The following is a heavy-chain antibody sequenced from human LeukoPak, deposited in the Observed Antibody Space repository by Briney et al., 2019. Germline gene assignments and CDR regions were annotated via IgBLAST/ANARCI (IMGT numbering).Heavy chain of an antibody. D-gene: IGHD3-10*01. J-gene: IGHJ3*02. CDR1: GFPFSSYA. CDR2: ISYDGDHK. V-gene: IGHV3-30*09. CDR3: ARPYSGFFAAFDI. Sequence: GGSLRLSCAASGFPFSSYAIHWVRQAPGKGLEWVAVISYDGDHKYYADSVKGRLALSRDNSKNTLYLQMNSLRAEDTAVYYCARPYSGFFAAFDIWGQGTVVTVSS.